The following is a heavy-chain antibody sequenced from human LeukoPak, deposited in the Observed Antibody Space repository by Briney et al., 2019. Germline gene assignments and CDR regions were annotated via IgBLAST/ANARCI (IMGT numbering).Heavy chain of an antibody. V-gene: IGHV4-39*01. D-gene: IGHD6-19*01. J-gene: IGHJ5*02. CDR2: IYYSGST. CDR3: ARLSGSPPLNWFDP. CDR1: GGSISSSSYY. Sequence: PSETLSLTCTVSGGSISSSSYYWGWIRQPPGKGLEWIGSIYYSGSTYYNPSLKSRVTISVDTSKNQFSLKLGSVTAADTAVYYCARLSGSPPLNWFDPWGQGTLVTVSS.